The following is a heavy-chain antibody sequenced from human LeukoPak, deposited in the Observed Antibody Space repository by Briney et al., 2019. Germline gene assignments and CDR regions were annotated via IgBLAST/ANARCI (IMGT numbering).Heavy chain of an antibody. V-gene: IGHV3-30*02. D-gene: IGHD1-26*01. Sequence: GGSLRLSCAASGFTFSSYEMNWVRQAPGKGLEWVAFIRYDGSNKYYADSVKGRFTISRDNSKNTLYLQMNSLRAEDTAVYYCAKEGGSSEYWGQGTLVTVSS. CDR3: AKEGGSSEY. J-gene: IGHJ4*02. CDR1: GFTFSSYE. CDR2: IRYDGSNK.